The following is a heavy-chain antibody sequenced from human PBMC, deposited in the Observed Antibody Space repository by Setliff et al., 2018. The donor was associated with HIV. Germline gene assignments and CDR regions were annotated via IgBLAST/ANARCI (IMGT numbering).Heavy chain of an antibody. CDR1: GFTISNYY. D-gene: IGHD2-8*01. CDR3: TRKAGYCPHGGCWSPLDY. CDR2: ISDSGSSI. J-gene: IGHJ4*02. V-gene: IGHV3-11*04. Sequence: PGGSLRLSCAVSGFTISNYYMTWIRQAPGKGLEWISYISDSGSSIDYADSVKGRFSISRDDAKNSLYLQMNNLRAEDTAIYYCTRKAGYCPHGGCWSPLDYWGRGTLVTVSS.